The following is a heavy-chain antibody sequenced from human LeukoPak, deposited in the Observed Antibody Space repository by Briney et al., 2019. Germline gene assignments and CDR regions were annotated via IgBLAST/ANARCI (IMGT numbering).Heavy chain of an antibody. CDR3: ARLRFSGSSKYYFDY. CDR1: GGSISSGGYS. V-gene: IGHV4-30-2*03. CDR2: IYHSGST. D-gene: IGHD2-2*01. Sequence: SETLSLTCAVSGGSISSGGYSWSWIRQPPGKGLEWIGYIYHSGSTYYNPSLKSRVTISVDTSKNQFSLKLSSVTAADTAVYYCARLRFSGSSKYYFDYWGQGTLVTVSS. J-gene: IGHJ4*02.